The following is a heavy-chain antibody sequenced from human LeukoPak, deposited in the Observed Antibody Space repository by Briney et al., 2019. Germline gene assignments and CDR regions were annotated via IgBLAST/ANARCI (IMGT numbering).Heavy chain of an antibody. V-gene: IGHV1-18*01. J-gene: IGHJ4*02. Sequence: GATVKVSCKASGYTFTRYGISWVRQAPGQGLEWMGWISAYNGNTNYEQKFQGRVTMTTDTSTSTAYMELRSLRSDDTAVYYCARDRHYRAFDYWGQGTLVTVSS. CDR2: ISAYNGNT. CDR1: GYTFTRYG. D-gene: IGHD4-11*01. CDR3: ARDRHYRAFDY.